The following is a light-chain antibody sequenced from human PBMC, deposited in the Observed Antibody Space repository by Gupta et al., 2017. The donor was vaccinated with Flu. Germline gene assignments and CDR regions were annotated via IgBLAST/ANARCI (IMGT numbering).Light chain of an antibody. Sequence: QSALTPPACVCVSPGHFITLPCTGYSSDIGRYNLVSWYQQHPGKAPKLIIYEDSKRPSGVSSRFSGSKSGNTASLTISGLQAEDEADYFCCSYAGSTRPFGGGTKLTVL. CDR3: CSYAGSTRP. CDR1: SSDIGRYNL. CDR2: EDS. J-gene: IGLJ3*02. V-gene: IGLV2-23*01.